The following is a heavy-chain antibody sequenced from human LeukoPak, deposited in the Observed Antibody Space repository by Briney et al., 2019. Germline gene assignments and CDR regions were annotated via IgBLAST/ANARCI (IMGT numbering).Heavy chain of an antibody. D-gene: IGHD1-26*01. Sequence: SETLSLTCTVSGGSISSGSYYWSWIRQPAGKGLEWIGRIYTSGSTNYNPSLKSRVTISVDTSKNQFSLKLSSVTAADTAVYYCAREGLMWELYYFDYWGQGTLVTVSS. CDR2: IYTSGST. CDR1: GGSISSGSYY. V-gene: IGHV4-61*02. CDR3: AREGLMWELYYFDY. J-gene: IGHJ4*02.